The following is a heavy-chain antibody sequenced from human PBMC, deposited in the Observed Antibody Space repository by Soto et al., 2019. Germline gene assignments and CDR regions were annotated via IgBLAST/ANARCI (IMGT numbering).Heavy chain of an antibody. V-gene: IGHV3-74*01. D-gene: IGHD6-19*01. CDR3: ASHTVSAILPAMDV. CDR1: GFTFSRYW. CDR2: INSDGSST. Sequence: GGSLRLSCAASGFTFSRYWMHWVRQAPGKGLVWVSRINSDGSSTSHADSVKGRFTISRDNAKNTLYLQMNSLRAEDTAVYHCASHTVSAILPAMDVWGQGTAVTVSS. J-gene: IGHJ6*02.